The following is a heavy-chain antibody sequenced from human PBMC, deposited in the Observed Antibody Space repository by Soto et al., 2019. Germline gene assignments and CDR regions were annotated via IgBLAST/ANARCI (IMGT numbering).Heavy chain of an antibody. J-gene: IGHJ3*02. CDR2: IYYSGSN. V-gene: IGHV4-39*01. D-gene: IGHD3-22*01. Sequence: PSETLSLTCTVSGGSINSSNYYWGWIRQPPGKGLEWIGSIYYSGSNYYNPSLKTRVSIFVDTSKNQFSLKLSSVTAADTAVYYCARTGSYYYDSSGYFWPAFDIWGQGTMVT. CDR3: ARTGSYYYDSSGYFWPAFDI. CDR1: GGSINSSNYY.